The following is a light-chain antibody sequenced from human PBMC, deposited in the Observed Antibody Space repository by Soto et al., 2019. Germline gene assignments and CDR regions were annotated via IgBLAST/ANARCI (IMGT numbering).Light chain of an antibody. V-gene: IGLV2-8*01. Sequence: QSVLTQPPSASGSPGQSVTISCTGTSSDVGGYNYVSWYQQHPGKAPKLMIYEVSKRPSGVPDRFSGSKSGNTASLTVSGLQAEDEADYYCSSYAGSNNFPVVFGGGT. J-gene: IGLJ2*01. CDR3: SSYAGSNNFPVV. CDR2: EVS. CDR1: SSDVGGYNY.